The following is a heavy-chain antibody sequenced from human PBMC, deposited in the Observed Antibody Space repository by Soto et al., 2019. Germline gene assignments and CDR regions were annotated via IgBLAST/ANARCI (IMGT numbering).Heavy chain of an antibody. CDR3: ARDRGYAVWYFDL. V-gene: IGHV3-30-3*01. CDR2: ISYDGSNK. CDR1: GFTFSSYA. J-gene: IGHJ2*01. Sequence: QVQLVESGGGVVQPGRSLRLSCAASGFTFSSYAMHWVRQAPGKGLEWVAVISYDGSNKYYADSAKGRFTISRDNSKNTLYLQMNSLRAEDTAVYYCARDRGYAVWYFDLWGRGTLVTVSS. D-gene: IGHD5-12*01.